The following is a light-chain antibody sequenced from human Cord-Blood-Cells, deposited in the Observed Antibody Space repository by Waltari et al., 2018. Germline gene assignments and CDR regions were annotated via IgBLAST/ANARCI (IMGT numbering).Light chain of an antibody. CDR3: QQSYSTPYT. CDR2: AAS. J-gene: IGKJ2*01. CDR1: QSISSY. V-gene: IGKV1-39*01. Sequence: DIQMTQSPSSLSASVGDRVTITCRASQSISSYLNWYQQKPGKAPKLLIYAASSLQSGVPSRFSGSGSCTAFTLTIISLQPKDFATYYCQQSYSTPYTFGLGTKLEIK.